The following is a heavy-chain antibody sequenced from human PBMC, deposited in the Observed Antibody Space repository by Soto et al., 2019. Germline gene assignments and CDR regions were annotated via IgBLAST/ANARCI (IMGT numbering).Heavy chain of an antibody. CDR3: AKDRRDDSSSSMDV. CDR1: GFTFSSYG. V-gene: IGHV3-30*18. Sequence: QVQLVESGGGVVQPGRSLRLSCAASGFTFSSYGMHWVRQAPGKGLEWVAVISYDGSNKYYADSVKGRFTISRDNSKNTLYLQMNSLRAEDTAVYYCAKDRRDDSSSSMDVWGQGTTVTVSS. D-gene: IGHD6-13*01. J-gene: IGHJ6*02. CDR2: ISYDGSNK.